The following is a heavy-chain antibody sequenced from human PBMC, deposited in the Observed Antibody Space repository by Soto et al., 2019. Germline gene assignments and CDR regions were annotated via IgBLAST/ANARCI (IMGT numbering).Heavy chain of an antibody. V-gene: IGHV1-2*02. J-gene: IGHJ4*02. D-gene: IGHD1-26*01. CDR3: ANSGSLFRSSLGSFDY. CDR2: INPNNGGT. Sequence: ASVKVSCKASGFTFTGHFIHWVRQAPGQGLEWMGWINPNNGGTNYAQKLQGRVTMTRDTSITTAYMELSSLSSDDPAVYYCANSGSLFRSSLGSFDYWGQGTMVTVSS. CDR1: GFTFTGHF.